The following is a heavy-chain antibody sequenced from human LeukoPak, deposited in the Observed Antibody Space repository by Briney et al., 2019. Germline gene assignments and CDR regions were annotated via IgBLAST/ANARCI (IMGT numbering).Heavy chain of an antibody. CDR2: ISAYNDNT. CDR3: ARDIVVVPAAKDALDI. D-gene: IGHD2-2*01. V-gene: IGHV1-18*04. J-gene: IGHJ3*02. CDR1: GYTFTGYY. Sequence: ASVKVSCKASGYTFTGYYMHWVRQAPGQGLEWMGWISAYNDNTNYAQKLQGRVTMTTDTSTSTAYMELRSLRSDDTAVYYCARDIVVVPAAKDALDIWGQGTMVTVSS.